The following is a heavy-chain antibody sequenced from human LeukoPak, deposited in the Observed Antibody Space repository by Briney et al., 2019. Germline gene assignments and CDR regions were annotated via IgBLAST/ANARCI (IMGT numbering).Heavy chain of an antibody. J-gene: IGHJ4*02. CDR3: AKSMIRGATYYFDY. Sequence: GASVKVSCKASGYTFTSYGISWVRQAPGQGLEWMGWISAYNGNTNYAQKFQGRVTMTRDTSTSTVYMELSSLRSEDTAVHYCAKSMIRGATYYFDYWGQGTLVTVSS. V-gene: IGHV1-18*01. CDR1: GYTFTSYG. CDR2: ISAYNGNT. D-gene: IGHD3-10*01.